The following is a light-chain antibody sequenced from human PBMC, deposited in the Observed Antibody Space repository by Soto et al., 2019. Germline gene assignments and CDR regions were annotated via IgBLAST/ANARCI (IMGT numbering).Light chain of an antibody. J-gene: IGKJ1*01. V-gene: IGKV3-20*01. CDR2: GAS. CDR3: QQYGNSPLT. Sequence: EIVLTQSPGTLSLSPGERATLSCRASQSVSSSYLAWYQQKPGQAPRLLIYGASSRATGIPDRFSGSGSGTYFPLTISRVEPEDFAVYYCQQYGNSPLTFGQGTKVEIK. CDR1: QSVSSSY.